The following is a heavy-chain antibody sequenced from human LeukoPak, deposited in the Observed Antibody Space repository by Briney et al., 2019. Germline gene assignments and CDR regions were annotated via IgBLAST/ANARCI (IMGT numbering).Heavy chain of an antibody. Sequence: PSETLSLTCTVSGGSISSYYWSWIRQPPGKGLEWIGYIYYSGSTNYNPSLKSRVTISVDTSKNQFSLKLSSVTAADTAVYYCARVRGIAARPGYFDYWGQGTLVTVSS. D-gene: IGHD6-6*01. V-gene: IGHV4-59*01. CDR2: IYYSGST. CDR3: ARVRGIAARPGYFDY. J-gene: IGHJ4*02. CDR1: GGSISSYY.